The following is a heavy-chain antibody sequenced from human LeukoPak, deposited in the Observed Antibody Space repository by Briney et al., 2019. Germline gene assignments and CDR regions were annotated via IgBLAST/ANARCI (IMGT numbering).Heavy chain of an antibody. Sequence: GGSLSLLCAVSGLTLSSYPMSWLRQAPGRGREWVSAIIGSGGRTYYADSVKGRFTISRDNSKNTLYLQMNSLRSEDTAVYYCAKGPCYDFWSGYYQCPWFDPWGQGTLVTVSS. CDR2: IIGSGGRT. V-gene: IGHV3-23*01. CDR1: GLTLSSYP. J-gene: IGHJ5*02. CDR3: AKGPCYDFWSGYYQCPWFDP. D-gene: IGHD3-3*01.